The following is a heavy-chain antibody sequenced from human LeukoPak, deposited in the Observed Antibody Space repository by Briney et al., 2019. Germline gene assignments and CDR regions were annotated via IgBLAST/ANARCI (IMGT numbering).Heavy chain of an antibody. D-gene: IGHD6-19*01. Sequence: PGRSLRLSCAASGFTFSSYGMHWVRQAPGKGLEWVAVIWYDGSNKYYADSVKGRFTISRDNAKNSLFLQMNSLRAEDTALYYCARDSSGWYQFDYWGQGTLVTVSS. J-gene: IGHJ4*02. CDR1: GFTFSSYG. V-gene: IGHV3-33*01. CDR2: IWYDGSNK. CDR3: ARDSSGWYQFDY.